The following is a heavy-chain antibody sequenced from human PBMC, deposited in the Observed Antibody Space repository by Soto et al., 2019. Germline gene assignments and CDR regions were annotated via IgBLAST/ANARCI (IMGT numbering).Heavy chain of an antibody. CDR1: GGTFSSYA. V-gene: IGHV1-69*12. CDR3: ARTDDYGDWDFDY. Sequence: QVQLVQSGAEVKKPGSSVKVSCKASGGTFSSYAISWVRQAAGQGLEWMGGIIPNFGTANYAQKFQGRGTITADESTSTAYMELSSLRSEDTAVYYCARTDDYGDWDFDYWGQGTLVTVSS. J-gene: IGHJ4*02. CDR2: IIPNFGTA. D-gene: IGHD4-17*01.